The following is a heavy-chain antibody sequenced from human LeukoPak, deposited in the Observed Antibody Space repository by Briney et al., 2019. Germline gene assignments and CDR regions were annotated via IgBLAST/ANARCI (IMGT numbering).Heavy chain of an antibody. J-gene: IGHJ4*02. CDR2: ISYDGSNK. Sequence: SCKASGGTFSSYAMHWVRQAPGKGLEWVAVISYDGSNKYYADSVKGRFTISRDNSKNTLYLQMNSLRAEDTAVYYCARAGVVVVPAAPFDYWGQGTLVTVSS. CDR3: ARAGVVVVPAAPFDY. D-gene: IGHD2-2*01. V-gene: IGHV3-30-3*01. CDR1: GGTFSSYA.